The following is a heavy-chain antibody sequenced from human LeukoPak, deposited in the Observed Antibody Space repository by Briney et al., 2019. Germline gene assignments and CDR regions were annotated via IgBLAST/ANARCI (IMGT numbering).Heavy chain of an antibody. Sequence: ASVTVSCKASGYTFTSYYMHWVRQAPGQGLEWMGIINPSGGSTSYAQKFQGRVTLTRDTSISTAYMELNSLMPDDTAVYYCATGRGTTTVTTNLDHYWGQGTLVIVSS. CDR3: ATGRGTTTVTTNLDHY. J-gene: IGHJ4*02. CDR1: GYTFTSYY. V-gene: IGHV1-46*01. CDR2: INPSGGST. D-gene: IGHD4-11*01.